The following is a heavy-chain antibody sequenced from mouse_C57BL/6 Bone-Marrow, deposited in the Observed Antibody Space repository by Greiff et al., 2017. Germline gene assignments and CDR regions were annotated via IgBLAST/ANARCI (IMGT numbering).Heavy chain of an antibody. J-gene: IGHJ1*03. D-gene: IGHD1-3*01. V-gene: IGHV14-1*01. Sequence: VQLQQSGAELVRPGASVKLSCTASGFNIKDSYMHWVKQRPEQGLEWIGRIDPEDGDTEYAPKFKGKATMTADTSSHTAYLQLSSLTSEDPAVYYCTTSSSPGYFDFWGTGTTVTVSS. CDR3: TTSSSPGYFDF. CDR2: IDPEDGDT. CDR1: GFNIKDSY.